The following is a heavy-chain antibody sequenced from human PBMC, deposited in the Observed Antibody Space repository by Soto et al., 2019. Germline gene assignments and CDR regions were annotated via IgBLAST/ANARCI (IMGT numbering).Heavy chain of an antibody. CDR1: GGTFSSYA. V-gene: IGHV1-69*01. D-gene: IGHD3-22*01. J-gene: IGHJ5*02. CDR3: ARDPTESWEYYDSSGYFDWFDP. Sequence: QVQLVQSGAEVKKPGSSVKVSCKASGGTFSSYAISWVRQAPGQGLEWMGGIIPIFGTANYAQKFQGRVTITADESTSTAYMELSSLRSEDTAVYYCARDPTESWEYYDSSGYFDWFDPWGQGTLVTVSS. CDR2: IIPIFGTA.